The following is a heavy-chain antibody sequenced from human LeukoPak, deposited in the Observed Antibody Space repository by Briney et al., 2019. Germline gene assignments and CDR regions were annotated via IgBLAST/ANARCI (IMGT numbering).Heavy chain of an antibody. V-gene: IGHV3-11*04. CDR1: GFAFTNYY. J-gene: IGHJ4*02. CDR2: IHTGGGTI. Sequence: NPGGSLRLSCAASGFAFTNYYMTWIRQAPGKGLEWVSYIHTGGGTIYYGDSVKGRFTIYRDNAKSTLYLQMNSLRDEDTAVYFCARGDRIFGLWGQGTLVTVSS. D-gene: IGHD3/OR15-3a*01. CDR3: ARGDRIFGL.